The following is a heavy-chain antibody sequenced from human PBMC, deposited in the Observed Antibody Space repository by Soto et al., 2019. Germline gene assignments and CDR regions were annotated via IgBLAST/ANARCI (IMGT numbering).Heavy chain of an antibody. CDR3: ARVDYYGSGSYYNAYFFDY. CDR1: GYTFTSYG. Sequence: ASVKVSCKASGYTFTSYGISWVRQAPGQGLEWMGWISAYNGNTNYAQKLQGRVTMTTDTSTSTAYMELRSLRSDDTAVYYCARVDYYGSGSYYNAYFFDYWGQGTLVTVSS. CDR2: ISAYNGNT. D-gene: IGHD3-10*01. V-gene: IGHV1-18*01. J-gene: IGHJ4*02.